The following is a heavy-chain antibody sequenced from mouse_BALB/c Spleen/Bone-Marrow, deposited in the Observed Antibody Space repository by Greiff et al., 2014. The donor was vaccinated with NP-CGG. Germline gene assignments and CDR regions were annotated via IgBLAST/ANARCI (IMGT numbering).Heavy chain of an antibody. D-gene: IGHD2-4*01. CDR2: IDPANGNT. V-gene: IGHV14-3*02. J-gene: IGHJ3*01. Sequence: VQLKESGAELVKPGASVKLSCPASGFNIKDTYMHWGKQRPEKGLEWIGRIDPANGNTKYDPKFQGKATITADTSSNTAYLQLSSLTSEDTAVYYCAMITTGAWFAYWGQGTLVTVSA. CDR3: AMITTGAWFAY. CDR1: GFNIKDTY.